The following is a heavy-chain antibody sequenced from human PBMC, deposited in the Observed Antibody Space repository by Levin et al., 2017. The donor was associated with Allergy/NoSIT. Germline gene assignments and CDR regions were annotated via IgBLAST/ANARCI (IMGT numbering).Heavy chain of an antibody. V-gene: IGHV2-5*02. CDR3: AHSKGQTYYDILTDYPYFDD. D-gene: IGHD3-9*01. CDR1: GFSLSTSGVG. CDR2: IYWDDDK. Sequence: SGPTLVKPTQTLTLTCTFSGFSLSTSGVGVGWIRLPPGKALEWLALIYWDDDKRYSPSLTSRLTITKDTSKNQVVLTMTNMDPVETATYYCAHSKGQTYYDILTDYPYFDDWGQGTLVTVSS. J-gene: IGHJ4*02.